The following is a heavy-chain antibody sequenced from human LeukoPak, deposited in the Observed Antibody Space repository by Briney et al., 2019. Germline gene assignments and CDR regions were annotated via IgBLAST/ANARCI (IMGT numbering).Heavy chain of an antibody. J-gene: IGHJ4*02. CDR2: ISSSGST. V-gene: IGHV4-61*02. Sequence: PSETLSLTCTVSGDSISSGDYYWSWIRQPAGKGLEWIGRISSSGSTNYNPSLKSRVTISVDTSKNQFSLKLSSVTAADTAVYYCARRLAVAGRRGFDYWGQGTLVTVSS. CDR1: GDSISSGDYY. CDR3: ARRLAVAGRRGFDY. D-gene: IGHD6-19*01.